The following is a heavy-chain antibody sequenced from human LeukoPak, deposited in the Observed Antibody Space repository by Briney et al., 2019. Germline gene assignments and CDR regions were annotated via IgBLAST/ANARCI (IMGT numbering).Heavy chain of an antibody. CDR2: ISSSGGST. Sequence: GGSLRLSCAASGFTFNSYAMSWVRRAPGKGLEWVSTISSSGGSTYYAGSVKGRFTISRDNSKNTLYLQMNSLRAEDAALYYSANHGGWPRFDYWGQGTLVTVSS. CDR1: GFTFNSYA. J-gene: IGHJ4*02. CDR3: ANHGGWPRFDY. D-gene: IGHD6-19*01. V-gene: IGHV3-23*01.